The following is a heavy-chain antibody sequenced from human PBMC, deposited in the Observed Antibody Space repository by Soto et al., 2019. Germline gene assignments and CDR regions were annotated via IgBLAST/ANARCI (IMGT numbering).Heavy chain of an antibody. CDR2: INPGGGST. Sequence: PAEATWEARRYGYTCRSLWSPHQSPGQGLEWMGIINPGGGSTSYAQKFQGRVTMTRDTSTSTVYMELSSLRSEDTAVYYCARDGHSGWKDFDYWGQGTLVTVSS. CDR1: RYGYTCRS. J-gene: IGHJ4*02. V-gene: IGHV1-46*01. CDR3: ARDGHSGWKDFDY. D-gene: IGHD6-19*01.